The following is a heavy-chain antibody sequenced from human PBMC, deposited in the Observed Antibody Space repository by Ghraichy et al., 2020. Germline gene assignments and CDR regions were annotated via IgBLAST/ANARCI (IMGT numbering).Heavy chain of an antibody. V-gene: IGHV4-4*02. CDR1: GGSISSSNW. D-gene: IGHD2-15*01. J-gene: IGHJ6*02. Sequence: SETLSLTCAVSGGSISSSNWWSWVRQPPGKGLEWIGEIYHSGSTNYNPSLKSRVTISVDKSKNQFSLKLSPVTAADTAVYYCARDADCSGGSCYSGYGMDVWGQGTTVTVSS. CDR2: IYHSGST. CDR3: ARDADCSGGSCYSGYGMDV.